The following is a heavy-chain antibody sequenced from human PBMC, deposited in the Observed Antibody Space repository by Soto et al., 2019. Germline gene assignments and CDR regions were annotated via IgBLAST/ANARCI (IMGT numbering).Heavy chain of an antibody. CDR3: VKDGMRYHSVWDAFVV. J-gene: IGHJ3*01. D-gene: IGHD1-26*01. V-gene: IGHV3-23*01. CDR2: IGGGDDDT. CDR1: GFTFNTYA. Sequence: GGSLRLSCAASGFTFNTYAMGWVRQAPGKGLGWVSSIGGGDDDTHYADSVKGRFTISRDNSKSTLSLQLNSLRAEDTATYYCVKDGMRYHSVWDAFVVWGRGELVTVSS.